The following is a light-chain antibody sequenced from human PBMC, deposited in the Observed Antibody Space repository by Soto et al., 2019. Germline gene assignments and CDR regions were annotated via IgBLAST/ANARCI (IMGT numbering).Light chain of an antibody. CDR3: AAWDDSLNGYV. V-gene: IGLV1-44*01. J-gene: IGLJ1*01. Sequence: QSVLTQAPSASGTPGQGVTISCSGSNSNIGSHTVNWYQQLPGTPPKLLIYSNNQRPSGVPDRFSGSGSGTSASLAISGLQSEDEADYYCAAWDDSLNGYVFGTGTKVTVL. CDR2: SNN. CDR1: NSNIGSHT.